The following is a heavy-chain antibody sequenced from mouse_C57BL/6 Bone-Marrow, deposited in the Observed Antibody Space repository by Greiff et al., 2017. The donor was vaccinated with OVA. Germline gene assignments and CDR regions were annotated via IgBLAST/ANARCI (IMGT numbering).Heavy chain of an antibody. V-gene: IGHV1-69*01. J-gene: IGHJ1*03. CDR3: ARRWLRWYFDV. D-gene: IGHD2-3*01. CDR2: IDPSDSYT. CDR1: GYTFTSYW. Sequence: QVQLQQPGAELVKPGASVKLSCKASGYTFTSYWMHWVKQRPGQGLEWIGEIDPSDSYTNYNQKFKGKSTLTVDKSSSTAYMQLSSLTSEDSAVYYCARRWLRWYFDVWGTGTTVTVSS.